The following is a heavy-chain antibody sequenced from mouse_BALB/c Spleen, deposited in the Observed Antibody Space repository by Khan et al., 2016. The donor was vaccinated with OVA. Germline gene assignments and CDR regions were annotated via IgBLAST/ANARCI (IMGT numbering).Heavy chain of an antibody. J-gene: IGHJ1*01. Sequence: EVQLVESGGGLVQPGGSRTLSCAASGFTFSSFGMHWVRQAPKKGLEWVAYMSSGSSTIYYVDTVTGRFTISRDNPKNTLFLQMTSLRSEDTAMYYCARSGDNVHWYMDVWGAGTSVTVSS. CDR2: MSSGSSTI. V-gene: IGHV5-17*02. D-gene: IGHD1-3*01. CDR3: ARSGDNVHWYMDV. CDR1: GFTFSSFG.